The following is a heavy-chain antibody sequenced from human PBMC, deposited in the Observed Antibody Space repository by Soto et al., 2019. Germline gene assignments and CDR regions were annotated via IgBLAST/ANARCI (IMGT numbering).Heavy chain of an antibody. CDR3: ARGFRNGMHV. Sequence: QVQLVQSGAEVKKPGASVKVSCKASGYTFINYGISWVRQAPGQVLEWMGWISTYNGNTKYAQKVQGRVTMTTDTSTSKAYMELRSLRADDTAMYYCARGFRNGMHVWGQGTTLTVSS. D-gene: IGHD3-10*01. V-gene: IGHV1-18*01. CDR2: ISTYNGNT. CDR1: GYTFINYG. J-gene: IGHJ6*02.